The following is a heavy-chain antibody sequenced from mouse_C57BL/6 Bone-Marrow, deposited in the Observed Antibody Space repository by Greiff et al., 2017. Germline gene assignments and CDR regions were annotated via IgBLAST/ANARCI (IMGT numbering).Heavy chain of an antibody. Sequence: VQLQQPGAELVKPGASVKVSCKASGYTFTSYWMHWVKQRPGQGLEWIGRIHPSDSDTNYNQKFKGKATLTVDKSSSTAYMQLSSLTSEDSAVYYCAIEGIYYDYDGYAMDYWGQGTSVTVSS. CDR3: AIEGIYYDYDGYAMDY. CDR2: IHPSDSDT. J-gene: IGHJ4*01. D-gene: IGHD2-4*01. CDR1: GYTFTSYW. V-gene: IGHV1-74*01.